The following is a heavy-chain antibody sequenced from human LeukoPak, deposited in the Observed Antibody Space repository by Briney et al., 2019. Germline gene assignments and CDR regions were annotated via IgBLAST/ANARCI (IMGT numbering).Heavy chain of an antibody. Sequence: KSSQTLSLTCTVSGDSISSGSYYWSWIRQPAGKGLEWVGRIYSSGSANYNPSLKSRVTISVDTSKNQFSLKLSSVTAADTAVYYCAKMPTGGGGYLLFGFDPWGQGALVTVSS. J-gene: IGHJ5*02. CDR1: GDSISSGSYY. CDR2: IYSSGSA. D-gene: IGHD3-10*01. CDR3: AKMPTGGGGYLLFGFDP. V-gene: IGHV4-61*02.